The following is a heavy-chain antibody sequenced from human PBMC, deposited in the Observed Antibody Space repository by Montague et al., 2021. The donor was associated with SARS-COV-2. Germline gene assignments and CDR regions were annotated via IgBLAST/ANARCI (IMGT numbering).Heavy chain of an antibody. CDR2: IYYDGRT. Sequence: SETLSLTCTVSGGSIGKSSYYWGWIRQPPGKGLEWIGNIYYDGRTSYNPSLRSRVSVSVDTSKNDFSLNVRSVTAADTAVYYCARVEVWDDVDVWGQGTTVTVSS. D-gene: IGHD3-16*01. CDR1: GGSIGKSSYY. J-gene: IGHJ6*02. V-gene: IGHV4-39*02. CDR3: ARVEVWDDVDV.